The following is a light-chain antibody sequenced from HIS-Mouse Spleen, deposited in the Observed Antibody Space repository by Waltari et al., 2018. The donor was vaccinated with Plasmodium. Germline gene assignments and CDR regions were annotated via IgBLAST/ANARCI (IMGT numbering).Light chain of an antibody. CDR3: QQYNNWSFT. J-gene: IGKJ3*01. Sequence: EIVMTQSPATLSVSPGERATLSCRASQSVSSNLAWYQQKPGKPPRLLIYGASTRATGIPASFSGSGSGTDFTLTISSLQSEDFAVYYCQQYNNWSFTFGPGTKVDIK. CDR2: GAS. V-gene: IGKV3-15*01. CDR1: QSVSSN.